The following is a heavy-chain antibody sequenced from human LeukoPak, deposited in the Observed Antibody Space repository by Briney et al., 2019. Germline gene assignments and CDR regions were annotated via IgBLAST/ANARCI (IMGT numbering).Heavy chain of an antibody. J-gene: IGHJ4*02. CDR2: MNPNSGNT. CDR1: GYTFTSYD. CDR3: ARDQVYCSSTSCYAEIDY. V-gene: IGHV1-8*01. Sequence: ASVKVSCKASGYTFTSYDINWVRQATGQGLEWMGWMNPNSGNTGYAQKFQGRVTMTRNTSISTAYMELSSLRSEDTAVYYCARDQVYCSSTSCYAEIDYWGQGTLVTVSS. D-gene: IGHD2-2*01.